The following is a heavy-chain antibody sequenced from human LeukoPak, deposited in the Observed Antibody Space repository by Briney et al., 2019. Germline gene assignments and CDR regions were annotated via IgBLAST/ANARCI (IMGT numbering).Heavy chain of an antibody. J-gene: IGHJ4*02. D-gene: IGHD6-13*01. CDR1: GYTFTGYF. CDR3: ARGFYSSSWYYVY. V-gene: IGHV1-2*02. Sequence: ASVKDSCKASGYTFTGYFLHWVRQAPGQALEWMGWINPNSGGTKYAQKFQGRVTMTRDTSISTAYMELSRLRSDDAAVYYCARGFYSSSWYYVYWGQGTLVTVSS. CDR2: INPNSGGT.